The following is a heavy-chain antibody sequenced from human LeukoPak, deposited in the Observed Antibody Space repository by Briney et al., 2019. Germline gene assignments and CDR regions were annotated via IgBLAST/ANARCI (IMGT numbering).Heavy chain of an antibody. CDR2: INHSGST. J-gene: IGHJ4*02. D-gene: IGHD2-21*02. Sequence: SETPSLTCAVYGGSFSGYYWSWIRQPPGKGLEWIGEINHSGSTNYNPSLKSRVTISVDTSKNQFSLKLSSVTAEDTAVYYCARRDYYFDYWGQGTLVTVSS. V-gene: IGHV4-34*01. CDR3: ARRDYYFDY. CDR1: GGSFSGYY.